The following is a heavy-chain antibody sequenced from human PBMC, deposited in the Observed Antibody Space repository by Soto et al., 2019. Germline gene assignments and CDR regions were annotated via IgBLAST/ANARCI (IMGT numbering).Heavy chain of an antibody. D-gene: IGHD2-15*01. Sequence: QVQLQESGPGLVKPSQTLSLTCTVSGGSISSGGYYWSWIRQHPGKGLEWIGYIYYSGSTYYNPSLKSRVNISVDTSKNQFSLKLSSVTAADTAVYYCARGGVVVVAAGYYFDYWGQGTLVTVSS. CDR1: GGSISSGGYY. J-gene: IGHJ4*02. V-gene: IGHV4-31*03. CDR2: IYYSGST. CDR3: ARGGVVVVAAGYYFDY.